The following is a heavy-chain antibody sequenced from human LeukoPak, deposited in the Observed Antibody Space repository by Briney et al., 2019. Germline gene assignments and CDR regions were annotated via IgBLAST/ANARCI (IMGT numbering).Heavy chain of an antibody. Sequence: SETLSLTCTVSGGSISSYYWSWIRQPPGKGLEWIGYIYYSGSTNYNPSLKSRVTISVDTSKNQFSLKLSSVAAADTAVYYCARGGGGYAFDYWGQGTLVTVPS. J-gene: IGHJ4*02. D-gene: IGHD3-16*01. CDR1: GGSISSYY. CDR2: IYYSGST. V-gene: IGHV4-59*01. CDR3: ARGGGGYAFDY.